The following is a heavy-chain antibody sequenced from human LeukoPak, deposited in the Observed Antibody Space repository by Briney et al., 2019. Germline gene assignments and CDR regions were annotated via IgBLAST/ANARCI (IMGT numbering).Heavy chain of an antibody. CDR1: GFTFSSYW. V-gene: IGHV3-74*01. J-gene: IGHJ4*02. Sequence: GGSLRLSCAASGFTFSSYWMHWVRQAPGKGLVWVSRINSDGSSTSYADSVKGRFTISRDNSKNTVFLQMTSLRAEDTAVYYCAKFDYWGQGTLVTVSS. CDR2: INSDGSST. CDR3: AKFDY.